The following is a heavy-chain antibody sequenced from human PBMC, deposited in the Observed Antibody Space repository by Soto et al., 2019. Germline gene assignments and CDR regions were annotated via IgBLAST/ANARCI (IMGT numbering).Heavy chain of an antibody. V-gene: IGHV3-48*01. CDR3: ARGRSTVAGTFDY. D-gene: IGHD6-19*01. Sequence: EVQLVESGGGLVQPGGSLRLSCAASGFTFGSYSMNWVRQAPGKGLEWVSYISSSSSTIYYADSVKGRFTISRDNAKNSLYLQMNSLRAEDTAVYYCARGRSTVAGTFDYWGQGTLVTVSS. J-gene: IGHJ4*02. CDR2: ISSSSSTI. CDR1: GFTFGSYS.